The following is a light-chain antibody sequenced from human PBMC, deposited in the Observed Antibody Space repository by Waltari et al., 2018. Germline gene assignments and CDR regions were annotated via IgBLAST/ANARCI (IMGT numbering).Light chain of an antibody. CDR2: SSS. CDR1: QSINIY. Sequence: DIHMTQSPSSLSAAVGDRVTITCRTSQSINIYLNWYQQRPGEAPRLLIYSSSNLQSGVPSRFSGSGSGTDFTLTISSLQPEDFTTYYCQQSYTTPTFGPGTKVDI. CDR3: QQSYTTPT. J-gene: IGKJ3*01. V-gene: IGKV1-39*01.